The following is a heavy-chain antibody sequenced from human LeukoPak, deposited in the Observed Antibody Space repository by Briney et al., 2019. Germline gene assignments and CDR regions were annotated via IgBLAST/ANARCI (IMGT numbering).Heavy chain of an antibody. V-gene: IGHV3-23*01. CDR1: GFTFSSYG. D-gene: IGHD5-18*01. CDR2: ISGSGGST. J-gene: IGHJ4*02. CDR3: ATRGYSYGWIDDY. Sequence: GGSLRLSCAASGFTFSSYGMSWVRQAPGKGLEWVSAISGSGGSTYYADSVKGRFTISRDNSKNTLYLQMNSLRAEDTAVYYCATRGYSYGWIDDYWGQGTLVTVSS.